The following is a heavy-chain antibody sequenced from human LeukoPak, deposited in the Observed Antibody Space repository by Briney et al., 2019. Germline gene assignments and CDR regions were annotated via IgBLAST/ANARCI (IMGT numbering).Heavy chain of an antibody. CDR2: ISGSGGST. D-gene: IGHD5-18*01. CDR3: AKVLGYSYGFGY. Sequence: GGSLRLSCAASGFTFSSYAMSWVRQAPGKGLEWVSAISGSGGSTYYADSVKGRFTISRDNSKNTLYLQMNSLRAEDTAAYYCAKVLGYSYGFGYWGQGTLVTVSS. V-gene: IGHV3-23*01. J-gene: IGHJ4*02. CDR1: GFTFSSYA.